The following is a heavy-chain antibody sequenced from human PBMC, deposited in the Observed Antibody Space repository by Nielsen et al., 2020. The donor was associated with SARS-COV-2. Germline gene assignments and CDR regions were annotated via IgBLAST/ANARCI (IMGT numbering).Heavy chain of an antibody. D-gene: IGHD3-3*01. J-gene: IGHJ6*03. Sequence: GGSLTLSCAASGFTFSSYGMHWVCQAPGKGMEWVAVIWYDGSNKYYADSVKGRFTISRDNSKNTLYLQMNSLRAEDTAVYYCARGPPYYDFWSRYYYYMDVWGKGTTVTVSS. CDR2: IWYDGSNK. V-gene: IGHV3-33*08. CDR3: ARGPPYYDFWSRYYYYMDV. CDR1: GFTFSSYG.